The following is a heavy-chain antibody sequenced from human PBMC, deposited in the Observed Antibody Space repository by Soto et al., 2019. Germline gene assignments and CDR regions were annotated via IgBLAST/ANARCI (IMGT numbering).Heavy chain of an antibody. V-gene: IGHV1-2*02. CDR1: GYTFTGYY. Sequence: SVEVSFRGSGYTFTGYYMHWVRQAPGQGLEWMGWINPNSGGTNYAQKFQGRVTMTRDTSISTDYMELSRLRSDDTAVYYCARESILTGYSFDYWGQGTLVTVSS. CDR2: INPNSGGT. J-gene: IGHJ4*02. D-gene: IGHD3-9*01. CDR3: ARESILTGYSFDY.